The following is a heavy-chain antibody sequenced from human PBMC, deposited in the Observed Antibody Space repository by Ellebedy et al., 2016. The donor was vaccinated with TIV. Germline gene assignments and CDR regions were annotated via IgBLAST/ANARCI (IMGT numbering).Heavy chain of an antibody. CDR1: SGSISPYY. CDR2: IHYSGST. V-gene: IGHV4-59*01. D-gene: IGHD6-13*01. J-gene: IGHJ3*02. CDR3: ARGKNVAAAGGDAFDI. Sequence: SETLSLXXTVSSGSISPYYWSWIRQPPGKGLEWIGYIHYSGSTKYNPSLKSRVTISKDTSKNQFSLNLRSVTAADTAVYFCARGKNVAAAGGDAFDIWGQGTMVTVSS.